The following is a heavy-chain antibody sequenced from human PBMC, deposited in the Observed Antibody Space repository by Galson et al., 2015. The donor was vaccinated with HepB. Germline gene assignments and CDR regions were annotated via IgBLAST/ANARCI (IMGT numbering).Heavy chain of an antibody. CDR3: VKSISSSGIYYYGMDV. D-gene: IGHD6-6*01. J-gene: IGHJ6*02. CDR2: IIPILGIA. CDR1: GGTFSSYT. Sequence: SVKVSCKASGGTFSSYTISWVRQAPGRGLEWMGRIIPILGIANYAQKFQGRVTITADKSTSTAYMELSSLRSEDMAVYYCVKSISSSGIYYYGMDVWGQGTTVTVSS. V-gene: IGHV1-69*02.